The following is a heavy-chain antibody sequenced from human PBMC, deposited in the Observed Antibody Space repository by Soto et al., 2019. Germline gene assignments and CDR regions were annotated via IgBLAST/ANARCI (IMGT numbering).Heavy chain of an antibody. V-gene: IGHV5-51*01. D-gene: IGHD2-21*01. CDR3: ARHGEDDQTQLRLNCFDP. Sequence: ESLKISCKGLGNNFPDYWIAWVRQMPGKGLEYMGIIYPGDSDTRYSPSFQGQVTTSADKSISTAYLQWNSLEASDTAMYYCARHGEDDQTQLRLNCFDPRGQGTMVMVSS. J-gene: IGHJ5*02. CDR2: IYPGDSDT. CDR1: GNNFPDYW.